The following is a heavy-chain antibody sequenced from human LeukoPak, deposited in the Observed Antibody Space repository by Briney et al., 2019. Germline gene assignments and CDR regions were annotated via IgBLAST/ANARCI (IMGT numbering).Heavy chain of an antibody. CDR1: GFTVSSNY. CDR3: ARDLSSGWYDY. CDR2: IYSGGST. V-gene: IGHV3-66*02. D-gene: IGHD6-19*01. J-gene: IGHJ4*02. Sequence: GGSLRLSCAASGFTVSSNYMSWVRQAPEKGLEWVSVIYSGGSTYYAGSVKGRFTISRDNSKNTLYLQMNSLRAEDTAVYYCARDLSSGWYDYWGQGTLVTVSS.